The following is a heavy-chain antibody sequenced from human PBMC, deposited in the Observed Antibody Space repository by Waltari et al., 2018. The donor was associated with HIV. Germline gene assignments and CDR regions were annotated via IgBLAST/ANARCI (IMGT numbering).Heavy chain of an antibody. CDR2: IYGGGSP. D-gene: IGHD4-17*01. V-gene: IGHV3-53*01. J-gene: IGHJ2*01. CDR3: ATTSTVGRNWHFDV. Sequence: EVQVVESGGSLIQPGGSLRLSCAASGFTVRGCYLTGVRQAPGKGLEWISLIYGGGSPSYADSVKGRFTLSRDTSTNTIYLQMDNLRAEDTAMYHCATTSTVGRNWHFDVWGRGSLVTVSS. CDR1: GFTVRGCY.